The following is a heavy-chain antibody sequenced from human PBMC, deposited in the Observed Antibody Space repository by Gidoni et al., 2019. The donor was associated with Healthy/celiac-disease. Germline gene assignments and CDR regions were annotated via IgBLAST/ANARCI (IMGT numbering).Heavy chain of an antibody. V-gene: IGHV3-21*01. D-gene: IGHD2-2*01. CDR2: ISSSSSYI. CDR1: GFTFSSYS. J-gene: IGHJ2*01. Sequence: EVQLVESGGGLVKPGGSLRLSCAASGFTFSSYSMTWVRQAPGKGLEWVSSISSSSSYIYYADSVKGRFTISRDNAKNSLYLQMNSLRAEDTAVYYSARDKGSYCSSTSCYHYWYFDLWGRGTLVTVSS. CDR3: ARDKGSYCSSTSCYHYWYFDL.